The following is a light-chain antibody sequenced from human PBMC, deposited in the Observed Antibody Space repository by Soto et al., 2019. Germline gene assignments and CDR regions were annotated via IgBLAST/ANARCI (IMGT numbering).Light chain of an antibody. CDR1: SSDVGGYNY. J-gene: IGLJ2*01. CDR3: SSYTSSSIVV. V-gene: IGLV2-14*01. CDR2: DVS. Sequence: QSALTQPASVSGSPGQSITISCTGTSSDVGGYNYVSLYQQHPGKAPKLMIYDVSNRPSGVSNRFSGSKSGNTASLTISGLQAEDEADYYCSSYTSSSIVVFGGGNKLTVL.